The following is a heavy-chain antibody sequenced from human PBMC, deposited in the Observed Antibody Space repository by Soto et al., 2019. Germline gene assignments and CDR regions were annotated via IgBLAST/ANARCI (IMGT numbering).Heavy chain of an antibody. J-gene: IGHJ4*02. CDR1: GYTFTSYG. Sequence: ASVKVSCKASGYTFTSYGISWVRQAPGQGLEWMGWISAYNGNTNYAQKLQGRVTMTTDTSTSTAYMELRSLRSDYTAVYYCARVKSSRGSFDYWGQGTLVTVSS. CDR3: ARVKSSRGSFDY. CDR2: ISAYNGNT. D-gene: IGHD6-13*01. V-gene: IGHV1-18*01.